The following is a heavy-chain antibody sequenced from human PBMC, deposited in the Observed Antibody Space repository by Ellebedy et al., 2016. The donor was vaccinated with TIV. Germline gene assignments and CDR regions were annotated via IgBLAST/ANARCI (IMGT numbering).Heavy chain of an antibody. Sequence: GESLKISCVVSGFTFNNYAMSWVRQAPGKGLEWVSTISHTGSRTYYADSVEGRFTISRDTSKKTLYLQMNSLRAEDTAIYYCAKGRGGGSDSSAPRYYFDYWGLGTLVTVSS. J-gene: IGHJ4*02. D-gene: IGHD3-22*01. CDR1: GFTFNNYA. V-gene: IGHV3-23*01. CDR2: ISHTGSRT. CDR3: AKGRGGGSDSSAPRYYFDY.